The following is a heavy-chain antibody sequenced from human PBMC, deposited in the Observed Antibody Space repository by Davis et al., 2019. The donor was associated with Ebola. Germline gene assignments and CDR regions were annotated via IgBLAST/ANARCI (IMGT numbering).Heavy chain of an antibody. Sequence: SVKVSCKASGGTFSSYAITWVRQAPGQGLEWMGEIIPFFGTTKDAQKFEGRVTITADESTSTAYLELSSLRSADTAVYYCARTPAFYGSDMGALYYYYGMDVWGQGTTVTVSS. D-gene: IGHD3-10*01. CDR1: GGTFSSYA. V-gene: IGHV1-69*13. CDR3: ARTPAFYGSDMGALYYYYGMDV. J-gene: IGHJ6*02. CDR2: IIPFFGTT.